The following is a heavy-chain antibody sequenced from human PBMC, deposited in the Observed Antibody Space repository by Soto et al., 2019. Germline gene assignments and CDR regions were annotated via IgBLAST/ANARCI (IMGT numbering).Heavy chain of an antibody. V-gene: IGHV3-21*01. J-gene: IGHJ3*02. D-gene: IGHD3-10*01. CDR3: ARHRGADLKAFDI. CDR2: ISSSSSYI. Sequence: GGSLRLSCAASGFTFSTYSMNWVRQAPGKGLEWVSSISSSSSYIYYADSVKGRFTISRDNAKNSLYLQMNSLRAEDTAVYYCARHRGADLKAFDIWGQGTMATVSS. CDR1: GFTFSTYS.